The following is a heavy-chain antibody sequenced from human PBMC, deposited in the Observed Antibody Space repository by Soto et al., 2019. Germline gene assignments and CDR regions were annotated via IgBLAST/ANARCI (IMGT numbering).Heavy chain of an antibody. CDR2: ISSSSSYI. Sequence: GVSLRLSCAASGFSFSSYSMNWVRQAPGKGLEWVSSISSSSSYIYYADSVKGRFTISRDNAKNSLYLQMNSLRAEDTAVYYCARGDSGYDTKPPYADYWGQGTLVTASS. V-gene: IGHV3-21*01. J-gene: IGHJ4*02. D-gene: IGHD5-12*01. CDR3: ARGDSGYDTKPPYADY. CDR1: GFSFSSYS.